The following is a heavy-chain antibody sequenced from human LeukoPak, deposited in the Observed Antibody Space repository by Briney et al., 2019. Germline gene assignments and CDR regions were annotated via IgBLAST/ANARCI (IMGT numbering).Heavy chain of an antibody. CDR3: ASSLYYDFWSGHGLYFDY. J-gene: IGHJ4*02. Sequence: PSETLSLTCTVSGGSLSSYYWSWIRQPPGKGLEWIGYIYYSGSTNYNPSLKSRVTISVDTSKNQFSLKLSSVTAADTAVYYCASSLYYDFWSGHGLYFDYWGQGTLVTVSS. CDR1: GGSLSSYY. V-gene: IGHV4-59*08. CDR2: IYYSGST. D-gene: IGHD3-3*01.